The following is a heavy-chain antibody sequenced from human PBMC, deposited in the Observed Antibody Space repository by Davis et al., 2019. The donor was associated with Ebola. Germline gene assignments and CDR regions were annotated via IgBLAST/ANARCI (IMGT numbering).Heavy chain of an antibody. CDR2: INAGNGHT. J-gene: IGHJ4*02. Sequence: ASVKVSCKAYGYIFTGYTIHWVRQGPGQRLEWMGWINAGNGHTEYSQKFQGRATITRDTSASTAYMELRSLRSEDTAVYYCARDIAAAGTTDYWGQGTLVSVSS. CDR1: GYIFTGYT. CDR3: ARDIAAAGTTDY. V-gene: IGHV1-3*01. D-gene: IGHD6-13*01.